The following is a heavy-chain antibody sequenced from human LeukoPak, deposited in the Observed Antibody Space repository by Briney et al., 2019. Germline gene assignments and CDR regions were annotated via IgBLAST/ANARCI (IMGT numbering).Heavy chain of an antibody. J-gene: IGHJ2*01. Sequence: GASVKVSCKASGGTFSSYAISWVRQAPGQGLEWMGGIIPIFGTANYAQKFQGRVTITADESTSTAYMELSSLRSEDTAVYYCATNLYDSSGYFRKYWYFDLWGRGTLVTVPS. CDR2: IIPIFGTA. CDR3: ATNLYDSSGYFRKYWYFDL. CDR1: GGTFSSYA. D-gene: IGHD3-22*01. V-gene: IGHV1-69*13.